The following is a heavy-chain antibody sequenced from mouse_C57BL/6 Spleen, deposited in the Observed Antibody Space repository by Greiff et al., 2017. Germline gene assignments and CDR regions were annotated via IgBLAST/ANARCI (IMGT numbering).Heavy chain of an antibody. CDR3: ARGTTVVAKDY. Sequence: EVKLMESGGGLVKPGGSLKLSCAASGFTFSDYGMHWVRQAPEKGLEWVAYISSGSSTIYYADTVKGRFTISRDNAKNTLFLQMTSLRSEDTAMYYCARGTTVVAKDYWGQGTTLTVSS. J-gene: IGHJ2*01. D-gene: IGHD1-1*01. V-gene: IGHV5-17*01. CDR1: GFTFSDYG. CDR2: ISSGSSTI.